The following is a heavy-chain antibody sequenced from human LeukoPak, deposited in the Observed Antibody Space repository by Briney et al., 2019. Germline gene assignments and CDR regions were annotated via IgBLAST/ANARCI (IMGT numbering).Heavy chain of an antibody. CDR2: IRSGGTTI. CDR1: GFTFSNYY. CDR3: ARGEVPPHYFDF. V-gene: IGHV3-11*01. Sequence: GGSLRLSCAASGFTFSNYYMSWIRQAPGKGLEWVSYIRSGGTTISYADSVKGRFTISRDNAKNSLYLQMNSLRGDDTAVYYCARGEVPPHYFDFWGQGTLVTVSS. J-gene: IGHJ4*02.